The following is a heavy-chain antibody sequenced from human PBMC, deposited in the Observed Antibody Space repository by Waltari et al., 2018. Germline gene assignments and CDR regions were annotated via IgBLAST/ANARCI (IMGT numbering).Heavy chain of an antibody. CDR3: ARDRPRQGSSSRTYYFDY. CDR2: IYYSGST. D-gene: IGHD6-6*01. J-gene: IGHJ4*02. V-gene: IGHV4-59*11. CDR1: GGSISSHY. Sequence: QVQLQESGPGLVKPSETLSLTCTVSGGSISSHYWSWIRQPPGKGLEWIGYIYYSGSTTYNPSLKSRVTISVDTSKNQFSLKLSAVTAADTAVYYCARDRPRQGSSSRTYYFDYWGQGTLVTVSS.